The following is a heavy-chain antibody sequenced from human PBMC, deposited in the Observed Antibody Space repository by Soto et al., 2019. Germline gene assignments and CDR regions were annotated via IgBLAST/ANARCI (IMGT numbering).Heavy chain of an antibody. J-gene: IGHJ6*03. Sequence: ASVKVSRKASGGTFSSYTISWVRQAPGQGLEWMGRIIPILGIANYAQKFQGRVTITADKSTSTAYMELSSLRSEDTAVYYCARGRMTAMGGYYYYYMDVWGKGTTVTVSS. D-gene: IGHD5-18*01. CDR2: IIPILGIA. V-gene: IGHV1-69*02. CDR3: ARGRMTAMGGYYYYYMDV. CDR1: GGTFSSYT.